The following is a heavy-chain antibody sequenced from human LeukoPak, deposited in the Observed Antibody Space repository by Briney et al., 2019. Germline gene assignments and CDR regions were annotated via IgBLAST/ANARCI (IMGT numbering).Heavy chain of an antibody. V-gene: IGHV3-21*01. CDR2: ISSTSSYI. CDR1: GFTFSSYT. J-gene: IGHJ4*02. Sequence: WGSLRLSCAASGFTFSSYTMNWVRQAPGKGLEWVSSISSTSSYIYYADSVKGRFTISRDNAKNLLYLQMNSLRAEDTAVYYCAREGFPAAYDYWGQGTLVTVSS. CDR3: AREGFPAAYDY. D-gene: IGHD2-15*01.